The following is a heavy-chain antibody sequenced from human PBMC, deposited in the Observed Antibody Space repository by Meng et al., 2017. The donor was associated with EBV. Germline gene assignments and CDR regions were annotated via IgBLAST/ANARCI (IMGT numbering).Heavy chain of an antibody. V-gene: IGHV1-69*01. J-gene: IGHJ4*02. Sequence: VQFVQSAAEVKKPGSSVKVSGKTSGGPFRNYAISWVRQAPGQGLEWLGGFLPTLGAPNYAQKFHGRVSITADESTSTHYMDLSSLRSEDTAVYYCASESGRGYTPDYWGQGTLVTVSS. CDR1: GGPFRNYA. D-gene: IGHD3-10*01. CDR2: FLPTLGAP. CDR3: ASESGRGYTPDY.